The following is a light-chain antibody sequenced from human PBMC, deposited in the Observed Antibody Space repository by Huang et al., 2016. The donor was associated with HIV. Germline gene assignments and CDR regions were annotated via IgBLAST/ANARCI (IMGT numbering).Light chain of an antibody. Sequence: DIQMTQSPSSLSASVGDRVTITCRASQSIINYLSWYQQKPGKAPNLLIYAASSLQSGVPSRCSGSGSGTDFTLTISSLQPEDFATYYCQQTYTPITFGQGTRLEIK. J-gene: IGKJ5*01. CDR1: QSIINY. V-gene: IGKV1-39*01. CDR3: QQTYTPIT. CDR2: AAS.